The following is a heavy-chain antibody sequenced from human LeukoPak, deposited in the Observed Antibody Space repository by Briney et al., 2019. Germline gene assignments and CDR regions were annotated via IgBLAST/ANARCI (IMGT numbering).Heavy chain of an antibody. Sequence: GGSLRLSCAASAFTFSSYAVSWVRQAPGKGLEWVSAISGSGGNTYYADSVKGRFTISRDNSKNTLYLQMNSLRAEDTALYYCANDIDHTYSSGWFDYWGQGTLVTVSS. D-gene: IGHD6-19*01. CDR2: ISGSGGNT. CDR1: AFTFSSYA. CDR3: ANDIDHTYSSGWFDY. J-gene: IGHJ4*02. V-gene: IGHV3-23*01.